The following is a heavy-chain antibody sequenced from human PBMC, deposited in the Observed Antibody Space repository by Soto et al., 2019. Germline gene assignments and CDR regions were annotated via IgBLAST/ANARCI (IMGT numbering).Heavy chain of an antibody. J-gene: IGHJ3*02. CDR3: ARYGDYYESCCYFLRDAFDM. Sequence: QVQLVESGGGLVKPGGSLRLSCAASGFTFSDYYMSWIRQAPGKGLEWISYISSSSNIIHNADSVKGRFTISRDNAKNSLYLQRNSLRAVDTAVYYCARYGDYYESCCYFLRDAFDMWGHGTVVTVSS. D-gene: IGHD3-22*01. CDR1: GFTFSDYY. V-gene: IGHV3-11*01. CDR2: ISSSSNII.